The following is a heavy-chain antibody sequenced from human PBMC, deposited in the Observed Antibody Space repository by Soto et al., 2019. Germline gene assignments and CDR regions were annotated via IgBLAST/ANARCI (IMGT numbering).Heavy chain of an antibody. D-gene: IGHD3-10*01. CDR1: GGSISSYY. V-gene: IGHV4-59*01. CDR2: IYYSGST. CDR3: ARGGITMVRGVDFDY. Sequence: SETLSLTCTVSGGSISSYYWSWIRQPPGKGLEWIGYIYYSGSTNYNPSLKSRVTISVDTSKNQFSLKLSSVTAADTAVYYCARGGITMVRGVDFDYWGQGTLVTVSS. J-gene: IGHJ4*02.